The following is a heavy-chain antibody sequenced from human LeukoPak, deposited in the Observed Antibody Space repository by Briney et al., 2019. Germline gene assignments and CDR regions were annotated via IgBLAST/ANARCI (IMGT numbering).Heavy chain of an antibody. D-gene: IGHD3-22*01. CDR2: LNSDGSST. CDR1: GFTFSNYW. J-gene: IGHJ4*02. CDR3: ARDYYYDSSGYSDY. V-gene: IGHV3-74*01. Sequence: GGSLRLSCAASGFTFSNYWMHWARQAPGKGLVWVSRLNSDGSSTNYADSVKGRFTISRDNAKNSLYLQMNSLRAEDTAVYYCARDYYYDSSGYSDYWGQGTLVTVSS.